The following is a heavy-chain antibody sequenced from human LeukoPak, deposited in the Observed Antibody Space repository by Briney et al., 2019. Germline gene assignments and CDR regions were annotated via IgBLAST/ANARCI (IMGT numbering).Heavy chain of an antibody. CDR3: ARGLNLPDAFDV. V-gene: IGHV3-33*01. CDR2: VWYDGGNK. J-gene: IGHJ3*01. Sequence: GGSLRLSCAASGFTFSAYGMHWVRQAPGKGLEWVAVVWYDGGNKYYADSVKGRFTVSRDNSKNTLYLQMNSLRVEDTALYYCARGLNLPDAFDVWGQGTMVTVSS. CDR1: GFTFSAYG. D-gene: IGHD1-14*01.